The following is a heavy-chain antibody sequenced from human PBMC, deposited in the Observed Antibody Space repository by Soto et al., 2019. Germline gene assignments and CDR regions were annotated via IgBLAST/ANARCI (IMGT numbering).Heavy chain of an antibody. CDR2: IWYDGSNK. V-gene: IGHV3-33*01. Sequence: GGSLRLSCAASGFTFSSYGMHWVRQAPGKGLEWVAVIWYDGSNKYYADSVKGRFTISRDNSKNTLYLQMNSLRAEDTAVYYCARDTVGSLKITMVRGVPYNWFDPWGQGTLVTVSS. CDR1: GFTFSSYG. J-gene: IGHJ5*02. CDR3: ARDTVGSLKITMVRGVPYNWFDP. D-gene: IGHD3-10*01.